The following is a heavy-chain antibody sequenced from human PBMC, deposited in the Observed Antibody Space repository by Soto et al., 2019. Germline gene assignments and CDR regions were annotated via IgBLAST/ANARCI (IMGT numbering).Heavy chain of an antibody. V-gene: IGHV3-48*01. D-gene: IGHD5-18*01. Sequence: TGGSLRLSCAASGFTFRNYGMNWVRQAPGKGLEWVSYIGIGSSTTYYADSVKGRFTISRDNSKNTLYLQMNSLRAEDTAVYYCAKIPPGYSYGYFYFDYWGQGTLVTVSS. CDR1: GFTFRNYG. CDR3: AKIPPGYSYGYFYFDY. CDR2: IGIGSSTT. J-gene: IGHJ4*02.